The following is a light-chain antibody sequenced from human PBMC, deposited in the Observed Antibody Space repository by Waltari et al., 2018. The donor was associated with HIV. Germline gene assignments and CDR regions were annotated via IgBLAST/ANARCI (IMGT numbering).Light chain of an antibody. CDR3: CSYAGTYTYVL. Sequence: SVTIYCTGTSSDVGGYDSVSWYLQHPGKVPKLIIYEVIKRPSGVPDRFSGSKSGNTASLTISGLQTEDEADYFCCSYAGTYTYVLFGGGTKLTVL. J-gene: IGLJ3*02. V-gene: IGLV2-11*01. CDR1: SSDVGGYDS. CDR2: EVI.